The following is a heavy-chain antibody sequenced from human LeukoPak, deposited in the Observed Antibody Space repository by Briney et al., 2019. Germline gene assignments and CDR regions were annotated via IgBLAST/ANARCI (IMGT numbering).Heavy chain of an antibody. Sequence: GGSLRLSCAASGFTVSSNYMSWVRQAPGKGLEWVSVIYSGGSTYYADSVKGRFTISRDNSKNTLYLQMNSLRAEDTAVYYCAREAQDSTGFDPWGQGTLVTVSS. J-gene: IGHJ5*02. CDR2: IYSGGST. CDR3: AREAQDSTGFDP. CDR1: GFTVSSNY. V-gene: IGHV3-53*01. D-gene: IGHD2-15*01.